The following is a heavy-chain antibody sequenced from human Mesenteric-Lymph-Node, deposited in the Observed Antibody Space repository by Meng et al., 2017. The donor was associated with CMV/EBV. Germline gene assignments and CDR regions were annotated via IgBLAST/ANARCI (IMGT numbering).Heavy chain of an antibody. CDR1: GFTFSSYE. V-gene: IGHV3-48*03. D-gene: IGHD3-16*02. CDR2: ISSSGSTI. Sequence: GESLKISCAASGFTFSSYEMNWVRQAPGKGLEWVSYISSSGSTIFYADSVKGRFTISRDNAKNSLYLQMNSLRAEDTAVYYCAKDLGITFVGVIVTGFDYWGQGMMVTVSS. J-gene: IGHJ4*02. CDR3: AKDLGITFVGVIVTGFDY.